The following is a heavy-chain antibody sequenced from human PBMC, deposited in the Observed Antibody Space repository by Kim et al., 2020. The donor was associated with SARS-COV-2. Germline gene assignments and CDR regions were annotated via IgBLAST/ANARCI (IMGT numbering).Heavy chain of an antibody. Sequence: SETLSLTCAVYGGSFSGYYWSWIRQPPGKGLEWIGEINHSGSTNYNPSLKSRVTISVDTSKNQFSLKLSSVTAADTAVYYCARRRLRSSSSSNVFDYWGQGTLVTVSS. CDR3: ARRRLRSSSSSNVFDY. V-gene: IGHV4-34*01. D-gene: IGHD6-6*01. CDR1: GGSFSGYY. J-gene: IGHJ4*02. CDR2: INHSGST.